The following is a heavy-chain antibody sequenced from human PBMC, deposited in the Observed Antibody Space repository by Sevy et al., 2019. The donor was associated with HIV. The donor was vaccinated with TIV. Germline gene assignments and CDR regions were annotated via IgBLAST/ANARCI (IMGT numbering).Heavy chain of an antibody. CDR2: IIPIFGTA. J-gene: IGHJ5*02. V-gene: IGHV1-69*13. Sequence: ASVKVSCKASGGTFSSYAISWVRQAPGQGLEWMGGIIPIFGTANYAQKFQGRVTITADESTSTDYMELSSLRSEDTAVYYCARAYCSSTSCYTGWFDPWGQGTLVTVSS. CDR3: ARAYCSSTSCYTGWFDP. D-gene: IGHD2-2*02. CDR1: GGTFSSYA.